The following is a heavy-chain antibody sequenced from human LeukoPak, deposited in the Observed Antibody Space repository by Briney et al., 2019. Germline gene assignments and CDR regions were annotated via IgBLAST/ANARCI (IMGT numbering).Heavy chain of an antibody. CDR3: ARGPYYDFWSGYSGFDP. J-gene: IGHJ5*02. CDR1: GYTFTSYD. D-gene: IGHD3-3*01. CDR2: MNPNSGNT. Sequence: ASVKVSCKASGYTFTSYDINWVRQATGQGLEWMGWMNPNSGNTGYAQKFQGRVTMTRNTSISTAYMELSSLRSEDTAVYYCARGPYYDFWSGYSGFDPWGQGTLVTVSS. V-gene: IGHV1-8*01.